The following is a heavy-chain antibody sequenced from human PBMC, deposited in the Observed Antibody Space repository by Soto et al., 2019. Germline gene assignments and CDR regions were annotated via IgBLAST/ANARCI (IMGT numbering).Heavy chain of an antibody. V-gene: IGHV2-26*01. J-gene: IGHJ4*02. Sequence: QVTLKESGPVLVKPTEPLTLTCTVSGFSLSSARMGVSWIRQSPGKALEWLAHIFSNDEKSYSTSLKTRLTISXXTXKXXVVLTMTNMDPVDTATYYCARTTEMYYYDSSGLDYWGQGALVTVSS. D-gene: IGHD3-22*01. CDR1: GFSLSSARMG. CDR2: IFSNDEK. CDR3: ARTTEMYYYDSSGLDY.